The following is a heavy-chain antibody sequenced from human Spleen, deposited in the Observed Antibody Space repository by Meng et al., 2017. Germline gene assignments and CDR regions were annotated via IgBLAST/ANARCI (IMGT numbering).Heavy chain of an antibody. J-gene: IGHJ4*02. Sequence: EVQLMETGGDLIQPGKSLIISGAASGFTVSGNYMTWVRQAPGKGLEWVSLIYGDGSTLYADSVKGRFTISRDNSKNTVYLQMNSLRVEDTAVYHCAGRVMGAAAYDFWGQGTLVTVSS. CDR3: AGRVMGAAAYDF. V-gene: IGHV3-53*02. CDR2: IYGDGST. CDR1: GFTVSGNY. D-gene: IGHD6-13*01.